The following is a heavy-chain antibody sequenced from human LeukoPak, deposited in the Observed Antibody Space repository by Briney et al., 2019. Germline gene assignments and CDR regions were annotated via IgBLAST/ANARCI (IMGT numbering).Heavy chain of an antibody. CDR2: MSYDGNNK. Sequence: GKSLRLSCAASGFTFSSHAIHWVRQAPGKGLKWVAVMSYDGNNKYYAGSVKGRFTISRDSSKNTLYLQMNSLRAEDTAVYYCARDSSSWSNWFDPWGQGTLVTVSS. V-gene: IGHV3-30-3*01. CDR3: ARDSSSWSNWFDP. CDR1: GFTFSSHA. D-gene: IGHD6-13*01. J-gene: IGHJ5*02.